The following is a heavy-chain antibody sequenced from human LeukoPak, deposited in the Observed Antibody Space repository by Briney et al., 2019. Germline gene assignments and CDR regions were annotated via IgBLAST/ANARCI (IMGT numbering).Heavy chain of an antibody. V-gene: IGHV4-39*01. J-gene: IGHJ4*02. D-gene: IGHD3-3*01. CDR2: IYYSGST. Sequence: SETLSLTCSVSGGSISRSDHYWSWIRQPPGKGLEWIGSIYYSGSTYYNPSLKSRVTISVDTSMNQFSLKLSSVTAADTAVYYCARRPKYDFRSASRYYFDCWGQGTLVTVSS. CDR3: ARRPKYDFRSASRYYFDC. CDR1: GGSISRSDHY.